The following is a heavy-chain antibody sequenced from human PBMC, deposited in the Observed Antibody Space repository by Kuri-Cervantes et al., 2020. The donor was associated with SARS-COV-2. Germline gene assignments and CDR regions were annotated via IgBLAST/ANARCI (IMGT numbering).Heavy chain of an antibody. D-gene: IGHD2-2*02. Sequence: GGSLRLSCAASGFTFSSYWMSWVRQAPGKGLEWVANIKQDGSEKYYVDSVKGRFTISRDNAKNSLYLQMNSLRAEDTAVYYCANNGPKGYCSSTSCYIGGFQHWGQGTLVTVSS. CDR2: IKQDGSEK. CDR3: ANNGPKGYCSSTSCYIGGFQH. J-gene: IGHJ1*01. V-gene: IGHV3-7*01. CDR1: GFTFSSYW.